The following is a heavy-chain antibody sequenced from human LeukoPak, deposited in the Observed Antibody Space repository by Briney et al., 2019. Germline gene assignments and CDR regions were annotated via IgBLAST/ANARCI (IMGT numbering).Heavy chain of an antibody. J-gene: IGHJ6*03. CDR2: IIPIYGTP. CDR1: GGSFSTTG. D-gene: IGHD7-27*01. Sequence: SVKASCKASGGSFSTTGFSWVRQAPGQGLEWIGAIIPIYGTPTYAPRFQGRVTITTDESTSTAYMELSSLRSNDTAVYYCARDHWGIVENGYDYFYYDMDVWGKGTTVTVSS. V-gene: IGHV1-69*05. CDR3: ARDHWGIVENGYDYFYYDMDV.